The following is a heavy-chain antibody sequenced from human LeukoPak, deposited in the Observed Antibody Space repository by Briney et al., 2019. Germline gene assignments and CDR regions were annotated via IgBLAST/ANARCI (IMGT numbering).Heavy chain of an antibody. V-gene: IGHV3-53*01. D-gene: IGHD3-10*01. CDR2: VYSVNTT. CDR3: TISASRVFDI. J-gene: IGHJ3*02. Sequence: GGSLRLSCAASGFTFSDYFMSWVRQAPGKGLEWVSLVYSVNTTYYADSVKGRFTISRDNSKNTLYLQMNSLRTEDTAVYYCTISASRVFDIWGQGTMVTISS. CDR1: GFTFSDYF.